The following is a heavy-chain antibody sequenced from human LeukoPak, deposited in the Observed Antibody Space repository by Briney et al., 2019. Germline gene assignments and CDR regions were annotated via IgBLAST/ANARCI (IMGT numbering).Heavy chain of an antibody. CDR3: ASIYSGYTYYFDY. V-gene: IGHV3-23*01. D-gene: IGHD5-12*01. Sequence: GGSLRLSCAASGFTFSTYAMSWVRQAPGKGLEWVSTIIGSGDRTYYADSVKGRFTISRDNSKNTLYLQMNSLRAEDTAVYYCASIYSGYTYYFDYWGQGTLVTVSS. CDR1: GFTFSTYA. CDR2: IIGSGDRT. J-gene: IGHJ4*02.